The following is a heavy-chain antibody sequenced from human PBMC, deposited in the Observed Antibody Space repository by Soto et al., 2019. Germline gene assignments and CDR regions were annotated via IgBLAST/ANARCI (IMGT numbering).Heavy chain of an antibody. Sequence: SETLSLTCTVSGGSISSSSYYWGWIRQPPGKGLEWIGSIYYSGSTYYNPSLKSRVTISVDTSENQFSLKLSSVTAADTAVYYCARQGRRPTYYYYGMDVWGQGTTVTVSS. CDR1: GGSISSSSYY. CDR2: IYYSGST. D-gene: IGHD3-10*01. CDR3: ARQGRRPTYYYYGMDV. J-gene: IGHJ6*02. V-gene: IGHV4-39*01.